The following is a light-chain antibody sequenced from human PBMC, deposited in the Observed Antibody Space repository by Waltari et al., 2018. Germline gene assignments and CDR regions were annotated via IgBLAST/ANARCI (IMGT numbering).Light chain of an antibody. J-gene: IGLJ2*01. CDR1: SLAAGFSTY. CDR2: DVT. CDR3: SSYTPTSILV. Sequence: QSALTQPASASGSPGPSLTLPCSGTSLAAGFSTYSPWFQLHPGTPPKLLIYDVTKRPSGVSGRFSGSKSGNTASLTISGLQPEDEADYFCSSYTPTSILVFGGGTKLTV. V-gene: IGLV2-14*03.